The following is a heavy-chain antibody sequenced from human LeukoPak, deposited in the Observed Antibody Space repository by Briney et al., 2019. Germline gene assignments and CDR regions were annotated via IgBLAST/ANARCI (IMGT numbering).Heavy chain of an antibody. V-gene: IGHV3-23*01. CDR1: GFAFSNFA. D-gene: IGHD3-3*01. CDR3: AKMEGQRLYDYCMDV. J-gene: IGHJ6*03. CDR2: MSGSGYYT. Sequence: GGSLRLSCAASGFAFSNFAMSWVRQAPGKGLEWVSAMSGSGYYTYYVESVKGRFTVSRDNSKNTLYLHMNSLRADDTAVYYCAKMEGQRLYDYCMDVWGRGTTVTVSS.